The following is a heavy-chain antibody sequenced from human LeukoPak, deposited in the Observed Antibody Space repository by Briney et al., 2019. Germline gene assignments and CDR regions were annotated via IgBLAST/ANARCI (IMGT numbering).Heavy chain of an antibody. CDR3: ARRSYCGGDCYTNWFDP. CDR1: GGTSSSYA. J-gene: IGHJ5*02. CDR2: IIPIFGTA. V-gene: IGHV1-69*13. D-gene: IGHD2-21*02. Sequence: SVKVSCKASGGTSSSYAISWVRQAPRQGLEWMGGIIPIFGTANYAQKFQGRVTITADESTSTAYMELSSLRSEDTAVYYCARRSYCGGDCYTNWFDPWGQGTLVTVSS.